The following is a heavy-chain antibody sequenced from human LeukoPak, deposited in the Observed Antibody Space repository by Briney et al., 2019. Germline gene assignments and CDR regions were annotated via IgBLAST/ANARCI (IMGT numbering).Heavy chain of an antibody. CDR2: IGSAGDT. J-gene: IGHJ4*02. D-gene: IGHD6-13*01. CDR3: ASSPAYSSSWYAIDN. Sequence: QPGGSLRLSCAVSGFTFSNYDMLWVRQAAGKGLEWVSGIGSAGDTYYPASVKRRFTISRENPKNSLYLKINSLSAGDTAVYYCASSPAYSSSWYAIDNWGQETLVTVSS. CDR1: GFTFSNYD. V-gene: IGHV3-13*01.